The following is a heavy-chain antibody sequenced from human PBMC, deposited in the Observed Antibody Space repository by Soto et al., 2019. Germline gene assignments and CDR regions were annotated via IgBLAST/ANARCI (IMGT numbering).Heavy chain of an antibody. V-gene: IGHV4-30-4*01. D-gene: IGHD2-8*01. CDR2: IYYSGGT. J-gene: IGHJ5*02. Sequence: PSETLSLTCTVSGGSISSGDYYWSWIRQPPGKGLEWIGYIYYSGGTTYNPSLQNRVTISVDYSKNHLSLTLTSVTAADTAVYYCARCLHCSNGGRFDPWGQGALVTVSS. CDR3: ARCLHCSNGGRFDP. CDR1: GGSISSGDYY.